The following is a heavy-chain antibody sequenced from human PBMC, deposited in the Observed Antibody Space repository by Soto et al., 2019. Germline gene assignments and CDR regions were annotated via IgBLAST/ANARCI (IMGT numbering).Heavy chain of an antibody. V-gene: IGHV3-30*18. Sequence: QVQLVESGGGVVQPGRSLRLSCAASGFTFSSYGMHWVRQAPGKGLDWVAVISYDGSNKYYADSVKGRFTISRDNSKNTLYLQMNSLRAEDTAVYYCAQAEVTVVTPYYFDYWGQGTLVTVSS. CDR1: GFTFSSYG. D-gene: IGHD2-21*02. CDR2: ISYDGSNK. J-gene: IGHJ4*02. CDR3: AQAEVTVVTPYYFDY.